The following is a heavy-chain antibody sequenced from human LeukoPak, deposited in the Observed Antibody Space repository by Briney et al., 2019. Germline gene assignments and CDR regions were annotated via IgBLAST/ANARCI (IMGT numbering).Heavy chain of an antibody. CDR3: ARHVGGYPDY. CDR2: IYYSGST. CDR1: GDSISGSSYY. Sequence: SETLSLTCTVSGDSISGSSYYWGWIRQPPGKGLEWIGSIYYSGSTYYDPSLKSRVTISVDTSKNQFSLKLTSVTAADTAVYYCARHVGGYPDYWGQGTLVTVSS. J-gene: IGHJ4*02. D-gene: IGHD3-22*01. V-gene: IGHV4-39*01.